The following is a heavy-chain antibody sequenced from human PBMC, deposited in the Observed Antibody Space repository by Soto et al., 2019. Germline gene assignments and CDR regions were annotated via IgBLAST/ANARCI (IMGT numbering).Heavy chain of an antibody. J-gene: IGHJ5*02. Sequence: GASVKVSCKASGYTFTSYGISWVRQAPGQGLEWMGWISAYNGNTNYAQKLQGRVTMTTDTSTSTAYMELRSLRSDDTAVYYCARCRALTVTDRRGWFDPWGQGTLVTVSS. V-gene: IGHV1-18*01. CDR3: ARCRALTVTDRRGWFDP. CDR2: ISAYNGNT. D-gene: IGHD4-17*01. CDR1: GYTFTSYG.